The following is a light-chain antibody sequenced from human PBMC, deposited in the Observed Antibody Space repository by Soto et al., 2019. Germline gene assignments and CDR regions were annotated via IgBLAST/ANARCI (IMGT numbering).Light chain of an antibody. CDR1: QSFRGL. CDR3: QRGHMWPIT. V-gene: IGKV3-11*01. CDR2: DAY. J-gene: IGKJ5*01. Sequence: EGVLTQSPVTLSLSPGERATLSCRASQSFRGLLAWYQQKPGQAPRLLIYDAYNSATVIPPRVSGSGSGTDFTLPISSLEPEDSAVCYCQRGHMWPITFGQGTRREIK.